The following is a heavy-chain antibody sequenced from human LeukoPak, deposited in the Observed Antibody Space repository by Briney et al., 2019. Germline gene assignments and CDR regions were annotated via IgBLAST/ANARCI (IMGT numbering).Heavy chain of an antibody. CDR1: GFTFSSYS. CDR3: ARGRIHYDYVWGSYRSPLFDY. V-gene: IGHV3-48*01. Sequence: GGSLRLSCAASGFTFSSYSMIWVRQAPGKGLEWVSYISCSSSTIYYADSVKGRFTISRDNAKNSLYLQMNSLRAEDTAVYYCARGRIHYDYVWGSYRSPLFDYWGQGTLVTVSS. J-gene: IGHJ4*02. CDR2: ISCSSSTI. D-gene: IGHD3-16*02.